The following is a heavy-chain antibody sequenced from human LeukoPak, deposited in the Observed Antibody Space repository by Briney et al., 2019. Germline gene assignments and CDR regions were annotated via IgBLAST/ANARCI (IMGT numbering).Heavy chain of an antibody. Sequence: AAVKVSCKASGYTFTGYYMHWVRQAPGQGLEWMGWVNPNSGGTNFAQKFQGRVTMTRDTSISTAYMELSRLRSDDTAVYFCARDREYRSSSYPLDYWGQGTLVTVSS. CDR3: ARDREYRSSSYPLDY. J-gene: IGHJ4*02. V-gene: IGHV1-2*02. D-gene: IGHD6-6*01. CDR1: GYTFTGYY. CDR2: VNPNSGGT.